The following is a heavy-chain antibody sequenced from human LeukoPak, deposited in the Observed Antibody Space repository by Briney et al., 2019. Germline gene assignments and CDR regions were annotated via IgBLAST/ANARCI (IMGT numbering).Heavy chain of an antibody. J-gene: IGHJ4*02. V-gene: IGHV1-46*01. CDR3: AREGATVTTLDY. D-gene: IGHD4-11*01. CDR2: INPSGGST. Sequence: GASVKVSCEASGYTFTSYAMNWVRQAPGQGLEWMGIINPSGGSTSYAQKFQGRVTMTRDTSTSTVYMELSSLRSEDTAVYYCAREGATVTTLDYWGQGTLVTVSS. CDR1: GYTFTSYA.